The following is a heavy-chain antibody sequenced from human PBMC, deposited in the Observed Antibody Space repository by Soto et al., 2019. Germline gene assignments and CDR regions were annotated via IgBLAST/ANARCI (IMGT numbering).Heavy chain of an antibody. CDR1: GFTFTSYE. CDR2: IGTSDNNI. CDR3: AREELNCGGDCFAF. Sequence: GGSLRLSCAASGFTFTSYEFNWVRQAPGKGLEWISYIGTSDNNIYYADSVKGRFTVSRDNARNSLYLQMNSLRAEDTAIYYCAREELNCGGDCFAFWGQGALVTVSS. D-gene: IGHD2-21*01. V-gene: IGHV3-48*03. J-gene: IGHJ4*02.